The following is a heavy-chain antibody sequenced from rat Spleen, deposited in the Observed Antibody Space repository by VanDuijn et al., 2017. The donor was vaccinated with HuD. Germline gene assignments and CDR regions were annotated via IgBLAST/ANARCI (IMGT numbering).Heavy chain of an antibody. CDR2: INYDGRST. D-gene: IGHD4-3*01. V-gene: IGHV5-29*01. CDR1: GFIFSDHY. J-gene: IGHJ4*01. Sequence: EVQLVESDGGLVQPGRSLKLSCAASGFIFSDHYVAWVRQTPTEGLEWVATINYDGRSTFYRDSVRDRFTISRDNGKSILYLQMDSLKSDDTATYYCARHGRGGTARYYVFDVWGQGASVTVSS. CDR3: ARHGRGGTARYYVFDV.